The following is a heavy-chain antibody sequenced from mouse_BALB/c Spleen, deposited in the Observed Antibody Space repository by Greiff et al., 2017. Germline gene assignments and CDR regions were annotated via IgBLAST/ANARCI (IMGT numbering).Heavy chain of an antibody. D-gene: IGHD1-1*01. Sequence: EVKVVESGGGLVKPGGSLKLSCAASGFTFSSYAMSWVRQTPEKRLEWVASISSGGSTYYPDSVKGRFTISRDNARNILYLQMSSLRSEDTAMYYCAREGRSSYAMDYWGQGTSVTVSS. V-gene: IGHV5-6-5*01. J-gene: IGHJ4*01. CDR3: AREGRSSYAMDY. CDR1: GFTFSSYA. CDR2: ISSGGST.